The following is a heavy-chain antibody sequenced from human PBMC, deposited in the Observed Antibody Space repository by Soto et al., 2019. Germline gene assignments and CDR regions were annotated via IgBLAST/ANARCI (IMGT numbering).Heavy chain of an antibody. CDR1: GGSISSGGYY. V-gene: IGHV4-31*03. CDR2: IYYSGST. D-gene: IGHD2-2*01. J-gene: IGHJ3*02. Sequence: QVQLQEAGPGLVKPSQTLSLTCTVSGGSISSGGYYWSWIRQHPGKGLAGIGYIYYSGSTYYNPSLKSRVTISVDTSKNQFSLKLSSVTAAVTAVYYCASYGFGSTSPLYQDAFDIWGQGTMVTVSS. CDR3: ASYGFGSTSPLYQDAFDI.